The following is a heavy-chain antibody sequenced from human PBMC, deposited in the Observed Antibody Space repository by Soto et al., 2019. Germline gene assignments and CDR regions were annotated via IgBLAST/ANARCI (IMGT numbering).Heavy chain of an antibody. CDR3: ARNYYDSSDRDDLDY. D-gene: IGHD3-22*01. CDR1: GNTFTSYY. V-gene: IGHV1-2*02. J-gene: IGHJ4*02. Sequence: ASVKVSCKASGNTFTSYYIHWVRQAPGQGLEWMGWINPITGGTNYAPKFQGRVTMTRDTSITTAYMELSRLRSDDTAVYYCARNYYDSSDRDDLDYWGQGTPVTVSS. CDR2: INPITGGT.